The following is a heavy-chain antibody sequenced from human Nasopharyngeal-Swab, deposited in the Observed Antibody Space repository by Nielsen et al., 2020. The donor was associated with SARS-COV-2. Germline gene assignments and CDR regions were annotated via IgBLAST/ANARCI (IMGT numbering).Heavy chain of an antibody. CDR2: IYYSGST. Sequence: SETLSLTCTVSGGSISGSSYYWGWIRQPPGRGLEWIGSIYYSGSTYYNPSLKSRVTISVDTSKNQFSLKLSSVTAADTAVYYCARHDHTIVRAIDYWGQGTLVTVSS. V-gene: IGHV4-39*01. CDR3: ARHDHTIVRAIDY. D-gene: IGHD3-3*01. J-gene: IGHJ4*02. CDR1: GGSISGSSYY.